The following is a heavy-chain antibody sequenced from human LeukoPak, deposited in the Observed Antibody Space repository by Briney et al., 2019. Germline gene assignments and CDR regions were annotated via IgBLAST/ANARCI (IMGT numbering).Heavy chain of an antibody. D-gene: IGHD6-19*01. V-gene: IGHV1-69*13. CDR2: VIPIFGTA. Sequence: SVKVSCKASGGTFSCYAISWVRQAPGQGLEWMGGVIPIFGTANYAQKFQGRVTITADESTSTAYMELSSLRSEDTAVYYCARGTYSSGWYADYYYYGMDVWGQGTTVTVSS. CDR3: ARGTYSSGWYADYYYYGMDV. CDR1: GGTFSCYA. J-gene: IGHJ6*02.